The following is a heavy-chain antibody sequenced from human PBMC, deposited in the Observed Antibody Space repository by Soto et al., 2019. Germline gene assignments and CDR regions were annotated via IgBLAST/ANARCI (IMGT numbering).Heavy chain of an antibody. J-gene: IGHJ4*02. Sequence: PSETLSLTCTVYGGSFSGYYWSWIRQPPGKGLEWIGEINHSGSTNYNPSLKSRVTISVDTSKNQFSLKLSSVTAADTAVYYCARGRDPRVATITGYYFVYWGQGTLVTVSS. D-gene: IGHD5-12*01. CDR1: GGSFSGYY. CDR2: INHSGST. CDR3: ARGRDPRVATITGYYFVY. V-gene: IGHV4-34*01.